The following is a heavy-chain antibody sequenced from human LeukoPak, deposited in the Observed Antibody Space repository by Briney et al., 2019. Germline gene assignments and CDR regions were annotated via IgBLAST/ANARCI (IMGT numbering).Heavy chain of an antibody. D-gene: IGHD3-16*01. Sequence: GGSLRLSCAASGITFSNYGMHWVRQAPGKGLEWVAFIRYDGSNKYYADSVKGRFTVSRDNSKNTLFLQMNSLRDEDTAVYFCAKEFGGGSMGVWGKGTTVTVSS. V-gene: IGHV3-30*02. CDR3: AKEFGGGSMGV. CDR2: IRYDGSNK. CDR1: GITFSNYG. J-gene: IGHJ6*03.